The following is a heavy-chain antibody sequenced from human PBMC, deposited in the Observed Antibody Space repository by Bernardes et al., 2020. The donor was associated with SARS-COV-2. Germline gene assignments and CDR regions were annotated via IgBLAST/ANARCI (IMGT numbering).Heavy chain of an antibody. J-gene: IGHJ6*02. D-gene: IGHD2-8*01. Sequence: SETLSLTCAVSGGSISSGGYSWSWLRQPPGMGLEWIGYIYHSGSTYYNPSLKSRVTISVDRSKNQFSLKLSSVTAADTAVYYCARELSLIEGYGMDVWGQGTTVTVSS. CDR3: ARELSLIEGYGMDV. CDR1: GGSISSGGYS. CDR2: IYHSGST. V-gene: IGHV4-30-2*01.